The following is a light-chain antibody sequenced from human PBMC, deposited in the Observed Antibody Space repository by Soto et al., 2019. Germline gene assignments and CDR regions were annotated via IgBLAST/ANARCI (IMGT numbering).Light chain of an antibody. Sequence: QSVLTQPPSVSAAPGQKVTISCSGISSNIGGNSVSWYQHLPGTAPKLLIYEDNKRPSGIPDRFSGSKSGTSATLGITGFQTGDEADYYCGSWDSSLSAYVFGAGTXVTVL. CDR3: GSWDSSLSAYV. CDR2: EDN. J-gene: IGLJ1*01. CDR1: SSNIGGNS. V-gene: IGLV1-51*01.